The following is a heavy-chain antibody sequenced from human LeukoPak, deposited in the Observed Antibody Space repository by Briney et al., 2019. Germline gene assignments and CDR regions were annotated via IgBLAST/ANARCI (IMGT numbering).Heavy chain of an antibody. CDR2: ISSSGSYI. D-gene: IGHD3-9*01. CDR3: ARALTGYLIDY. CDR1: GFTFSSYS. Sequence: GGSLRLSCAASGFTFSSYSMNWVRQAPGKGLEWVSSISSSGSYIHYADSVKGRFTISRDNAKNSLFLQMNSLRVEDTAVYYCARALTGYLIDYWGQGTLVTVSS. V-gene: IGHV3-21*01. J-gene: IGHJ4*02.